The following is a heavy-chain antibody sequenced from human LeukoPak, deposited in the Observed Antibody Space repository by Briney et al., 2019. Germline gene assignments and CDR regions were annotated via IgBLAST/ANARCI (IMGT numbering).Heavy chain of an antibody. V-gene: IGHV4-34*01. CDR3: ARGRQWLVKSLFDY. Sequence: PSETLSLTCSVSGYSITSGFYWSWIRQPPGKGLEWIGEINHSGSTNYNPSLKSRVTISVDTSKNQFSLKLSSVTAADTAVYYCARGRQWLVKSLFDYWGQGTLVTVSS. D-gene: IGHD6-19*01. J-gene: IGHJ4*02. CDR2: INHSGST. CDR1: GYSITSGFY.